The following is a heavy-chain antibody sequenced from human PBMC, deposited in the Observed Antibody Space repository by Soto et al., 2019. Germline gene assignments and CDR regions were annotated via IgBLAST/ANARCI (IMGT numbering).Heavy chain of an antibody. V-gene: IGHV1-8*01. Sequence: QVQLVQSGAEVKKPGASVKVSCKASGYTFTSYDINWVRQATGQGLEWMGWMNPNSGNTGYAQKFQGRVTMNRNTSIGTAYMELSSLRSEDTAVYYCARVAPTGYCSGWQDYWGQGTLVTVSS. D-gene: IGHD6-19*01. J-gene: IGHJ4*02. CDR2: MNPNSGNT. CDR1: GYTFTSYD. CDR3: ARVAPTGYCSGWQDY.